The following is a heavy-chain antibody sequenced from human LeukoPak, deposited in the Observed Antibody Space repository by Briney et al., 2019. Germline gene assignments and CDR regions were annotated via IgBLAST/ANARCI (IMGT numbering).Heavy chain of an antibody. CDR1: GYTFTDYY. J-gene: IGHJ6*03. Sequence: PRASVKVSCKASGYTFTDYYMHWVRQAPGQGLEWKGWINPNSGGTHYAQKFQGRVTITADESTSTAYMELSSLRSEDTAVYYCARTYTVTTGYMDVWGKGTTVTISS. D-gene: IGHD4-17*01. CDR3: ARTYTVTTGYMDV. V-gene: IGHV1-2*02. CDR2: INPNSGGT.